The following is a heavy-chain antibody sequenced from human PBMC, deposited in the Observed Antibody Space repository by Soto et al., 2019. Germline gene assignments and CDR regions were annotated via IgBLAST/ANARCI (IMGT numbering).Heavy chain of an antibody. Sequence: QVQLVQSGAEVKKPGSSVKVSCKASGGTFSSYAISWVRQAPGQGLEWMGGIIPIFGTANYAQKFQGRVTITADESTSTAYMELSSLRSEYTAVYHCARETLGGYYGSGSYSPYHYWGQGTLVTVSS. CDR3: ARETLGGYYGSGSYSPYHY. V-gene: IGHV1-69*01. D-gene: IGHD3-10*01. CDR1: GGTFSSYA. J-gene: IGHJ4*02. CDR2: IIPIFGTA.